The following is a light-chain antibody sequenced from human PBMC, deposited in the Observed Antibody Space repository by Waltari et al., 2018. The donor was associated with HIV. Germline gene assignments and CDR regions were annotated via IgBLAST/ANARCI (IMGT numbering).Light chain of an antibody. J-gene: IGLJ3*02. CDR3: QVWISPNDQLNWV. Sequence: SSVLTQPPSVSVAPGQTATITCGGDNIGSKSMHWYQQMPGQAPVLVVYDGRDRPSGIPERISGSNSGNTATLTISRVEAGDEADYYCQVWISPNDQLNWVFGGGTKLTVL. CDR2: DGR. V-gene: IGLV3-21*02. CDR1: NIGSKS.